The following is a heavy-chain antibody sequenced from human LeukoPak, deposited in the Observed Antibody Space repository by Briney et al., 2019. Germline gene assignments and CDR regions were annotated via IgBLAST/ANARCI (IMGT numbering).Heavy chain of an antibody. J-gene: IGHJ4*02. CDR2: IYYSGGT. D-gene: IGHD3-3*01. CDR1: GGSISSSSYY. Sequence: PSETLSLTCTVSGGSISSSSYYWGWIRQPRGKGLEWIGSIYYSGGTYYNPSLKSRVTISVDTSKNQFSLKLSSVTAADTAVYYCARHYDFWSGYSIALDYWGQGTLVTVSS. V-gene: IGHV4-39*01. CDR3: ARHYDFWSGYSIALDY.